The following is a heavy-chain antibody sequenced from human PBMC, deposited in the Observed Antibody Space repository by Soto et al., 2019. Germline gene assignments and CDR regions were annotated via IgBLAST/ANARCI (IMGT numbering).Heavy chain of an antibody. CDR3: AKDPTYDTSGYYFYHGPDV. J-gene: IGHJ6*02. CDR2: ISNDGSYK. CDR1: GFTFSTYG. V-gene: IGHV3-30*18. D-gene: IGHD3-22*01. Sequence: QVPLVESGGGVVQPGRSLRISCAASGFTFSTYGMHWVRQAPGKGLEWVGLISNDGSYKYYPDSVKGRFTISRDNSKNMVYLQTNSLRAEDTAVYYCAKDPTYDTSGYYFYHGPDVWGQGTTVTVSS.